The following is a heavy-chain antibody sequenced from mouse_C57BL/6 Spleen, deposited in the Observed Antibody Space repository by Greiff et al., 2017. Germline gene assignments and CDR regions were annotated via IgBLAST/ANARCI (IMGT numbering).Heavy chain of an antibody. Sequence: EVQLQQSGAELVRPGASVKLSCTASGFNIKDDYMHWVKQRPEQGLEWIGWIDPENGDTEYASQFQGKATITADTSSNTAYLQLSSLTSEDTAVYYCTTRGYGSSTWFAYWGQGTLVTVSA. V-gene: IGHV14-4*01. CDR2: IDPENGDT. CDR3: TTRGYGSSTWFAY. CDR1: GFNIKDDY. D-gene: IGHD1-1*01. J-gene: IGHJ3*01.